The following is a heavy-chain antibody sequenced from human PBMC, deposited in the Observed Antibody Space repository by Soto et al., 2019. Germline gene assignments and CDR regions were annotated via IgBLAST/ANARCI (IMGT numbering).Heavy chain of an antibody. CDR2: ISYDGSNK. CDR1: GFTFSSYA. V-gene: IGHV3-30-3*01. Sequence: GGSLRLSCAASGFTFSSYAMHWVRQAPGKGLEWVAVISYDGSNKYYADSVKGRFTISRDNSKNTLYLQMNSLRAEDTAVYYCATPPGSDPLDYWGQGTLVTVSS. D-gene: IGHD6-19*01. CDR3: ATPPGSDPLDY. J-gene: IGHJ4*02.